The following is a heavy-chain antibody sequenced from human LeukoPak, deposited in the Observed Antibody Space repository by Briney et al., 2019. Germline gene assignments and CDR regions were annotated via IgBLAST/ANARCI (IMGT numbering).Heavy chain of an antibody. D-gene: IGHD6-19*01. Sequence: SETLSLTCTVSGGSISSYYWSWIRQPPGKGLEWIGYIYYSGSTNYNPSLKSRVTISVDTSKNQFSLKLSSVTAADTAVYYCARDHAPGIAVAGTNYFDYLGEGTLVTVSS. CDR2: IYYSGST. CDR1: GGSISSYY. CDR3: ARDHAPGIAVAGTNYFDY. J-gene: IGHJ4*02. V-gene: IGHV4-59*01.